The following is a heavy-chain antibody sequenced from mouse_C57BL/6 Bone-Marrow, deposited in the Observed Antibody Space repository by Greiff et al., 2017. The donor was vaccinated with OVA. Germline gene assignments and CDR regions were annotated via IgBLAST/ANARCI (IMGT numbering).Heavy chain of an antibody. Sequence: VQLQQSGPELVKPGASVKISCKASGYTFTDYYMNWVKQSHGKSLEWIGDINPNNGGTSYNQKFKGKATLTVDKSSSTAYMELRSLTSEDSAVYYCARSLFDYWGQGTTRTVSS. CDR3: ARSLFDY. J-gene: IGHJ2*01. CDR1: GYTFTDYY. V-gene: IGHV1-26*01. CDR2: INPNNGGT.